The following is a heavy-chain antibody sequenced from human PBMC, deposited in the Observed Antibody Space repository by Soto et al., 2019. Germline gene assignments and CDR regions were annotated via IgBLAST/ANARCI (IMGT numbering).Heavy chain of an antibody. CDR2: LDSSGEK. CDR1: GLSITDSEMG. D-gene: IGHD6-19*01. Sequence: QVTLKESGPVLVKPTETLTLRCTVSGLSITDSEMGVSWIRQPPGQPLELLAHLDSSGEKSYRTVLKSRLAISKNTSKSQIVLTMTNMDPADTATYYCARRHLAVAVSPWFDPCGQGIPVTVSS. CDR3: ARRHLAVAVSPWFDP. J-gene: IGHJ5*02. V-gene: IGHV2-26*01.